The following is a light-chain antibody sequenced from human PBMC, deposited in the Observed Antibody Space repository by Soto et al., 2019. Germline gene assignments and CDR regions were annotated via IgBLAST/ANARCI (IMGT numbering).Light chain of an antibody. J-gene: IGKJ1*01. CDR1: QTISSW. CDR3: QHYNSYSEA. CDR2: KAS. Sequence: DIQMTQSPSTLSGSVGDRVTITCRASQTISSWLAWYQQKPGKAPKLLIYKASTLKSGVPSRFSGSGSGTEFALTISCLQPDDFATYYCQHYNSYSEAVGQGTKVDSK. V-gene: IGKV1-5*03.